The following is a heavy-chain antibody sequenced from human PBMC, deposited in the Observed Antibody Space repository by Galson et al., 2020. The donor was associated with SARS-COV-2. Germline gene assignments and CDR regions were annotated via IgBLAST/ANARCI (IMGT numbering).Heavy chain of an antibody. J-gene: IGHJ4*02. Sequence: SETLSLTCAVYGGSFSGYYWSWIRQPPGKGLEWIGEINHSGSTNYNPSLKSRVTISLDTSKNQFSLKLSSVTATDTAVYYCARFWRDSGYDYWGQGTLVTVSS. CDR1: GGSFSGYY. D-gene: IGHD5-12*01. V-gene: IGHV4-34*01. CDR2: INHSGST. CDR3: ARFWRDSGYDY.